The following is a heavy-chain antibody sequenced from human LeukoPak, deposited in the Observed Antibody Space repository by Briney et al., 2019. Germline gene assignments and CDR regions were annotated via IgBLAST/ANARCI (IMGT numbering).Heavy chain of an antibody. D-gene: IGHD7-27*01. CDR3: ASRKLGNDY. CDR2: INHSGST. Sequence: SETLSLTCAVYGGSFSRYYWSWIRQPPGKGLEWIGEINHSGSTNYNPSLKSRVTISADTSQNQFSLKLSSVTAADTAVYYCASRKLGNDYWGQGTLVTVSS. CDR1: GGSFSRYY. V-gene: IGHV4-34*01. J-gene: IGHJ4*02.